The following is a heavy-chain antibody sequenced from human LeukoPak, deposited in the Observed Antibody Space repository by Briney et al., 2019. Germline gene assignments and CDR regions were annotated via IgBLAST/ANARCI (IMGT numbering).Heavy chain of an antibody. CDR1: GFTFSTYG. V-gene: IGHV3-33*08. J-gene: IGHJ4*02. CDR3: ARDDDSSGYHFDY. CDR2: IWYDGSNK. Sequence: PGRSLRLSCAASGFTFSTYGMHWVRQAPGKGLEWVALIWYDGSNKYYADSVKGRFTISRDNSKNTLYLQMNSLRAEDTAVYTCARDDDSSGYHFDYWGQGTLVTVSS. D-gene: IGHD3-22*01.